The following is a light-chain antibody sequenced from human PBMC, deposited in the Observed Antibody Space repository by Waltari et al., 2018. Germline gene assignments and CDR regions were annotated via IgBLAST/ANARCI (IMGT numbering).Light chain of an antibody. V-gene: IGLV3-1*01. CDR1: NLGDKY. CDR2: QDP. Sequence: SYDLTQPPSLSVSPGQTATIACSGDNLGDKYVAWYQQKPGQSPVLLVYQDPKRPSGIPARFSGSNSGNTATLTISGTLSMDEADYYCQAWDSGPSGYVFGPGTRVTVL. CDR3: QAWDSGPSGYV. J-gene: IGLJ1*01.